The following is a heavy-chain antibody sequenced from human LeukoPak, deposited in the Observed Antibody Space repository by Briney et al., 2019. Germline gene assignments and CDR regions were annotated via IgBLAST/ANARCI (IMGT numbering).Heavy chain of an antibody. CDR3: AKDISGGDCPDY. V-gene: IGHV3-30*18. CDR1: GFTFSSYG. J-gene: IGHJ4*02. Sequence: GGSLRLSCAASGFTFSSYGMHWVRQAPGKGLEWVAVISYDGSDKYYADSVKGRFTISRGNSESTLYLQMNSLRAEDTAVYYCAKDISGGDCPDYWGQGTLVTVSS. D-gene: IGHD2-21*02. CDR2: ISYDGSDK.